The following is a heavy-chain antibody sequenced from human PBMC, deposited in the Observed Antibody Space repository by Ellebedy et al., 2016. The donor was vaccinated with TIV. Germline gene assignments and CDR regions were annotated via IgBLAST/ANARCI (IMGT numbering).Heavy chain of an antibody. D-gene: IGHD4-17*01. V-gene: IGHV3-30*02. CDR1: GFTFSSYG. CDR3: AKAHYYDYSDRRTDAFDI. J-gene: IGHJ3*02. Sequence: GESLKISXAASGFTFSSYGMHWVRQAPGKGLEWVAVIWYDGSNKYFADSVTGRFTISRDNSKNTLYLQMNSLRAEDTAVYYCAKAHYYDYSDRRTDAFDIWGQGTMVTVSS. CDR2: IWYDGSNK.